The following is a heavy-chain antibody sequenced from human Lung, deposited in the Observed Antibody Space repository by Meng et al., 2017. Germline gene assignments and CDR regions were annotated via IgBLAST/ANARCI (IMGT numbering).Heavy chain of an antibody. CDR1: GFTFSRYG. D-gene: IGHD6-13*01. J-gene: IGHJ4*02. CDR3: ARGRYSSSSAVVDY. Sequence: QVQLVESGGGVVQPGRSLRLSCAASGFTFSRYGMHWVRQAPGKGLEWVAVIWYDGSNKYYADSVKGRFTISRDNSKNTLYLQMNSLRAEDTAVYYCARGRYSSSSAVVDYWGQGTLVTVSS. CDR2: IWYDGSNK. V-gene: IGHV3-33*01.